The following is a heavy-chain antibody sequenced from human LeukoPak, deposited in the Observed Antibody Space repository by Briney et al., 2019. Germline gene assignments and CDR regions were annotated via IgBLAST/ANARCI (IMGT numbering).Heavy chain of an antibody. CDR2: IYYSGSI. Sequence: PSETLSLTCTVSGGSISSYYWSWIRQPPGKGLEWIGYIYYSGSINYNPSLKSRVTISVDTSKNQFSLKLSSVTAADTAVYYCARGQRNYYDSSGYWLLNWGQGTLVTVSS. V-gene: IGHV4-59*01. CDR3: ARGQRNYYDSSGYWLLN. CDR1: GGSISSYY. D-gene: IGHD3-22*01. J-gene: IGHJ4*02.